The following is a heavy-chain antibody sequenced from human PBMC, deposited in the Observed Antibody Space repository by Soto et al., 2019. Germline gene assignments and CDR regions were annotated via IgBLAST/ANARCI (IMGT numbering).Heavy chain of an antibody. CDR1: GFTFGSYG. CDR2: LSGSSLTV. CDR3: ATDTRIAARPIGYFDH. D-gene: IGHD6-6*01. V-gene: IGHV3-23*01. J-gene: IGHJ4*02. Sequence: EVQLLESGGGLVQPGGSLRLTCAASGFTFGSYGMSWVRQAPGKGLEWVSSLSGSSLTVYYADSVKGRFTISRDNSDNTLFLEMTSLRAEDTAFYYCATDTRIAARPIGYFDHWGQGTLVTVSS.